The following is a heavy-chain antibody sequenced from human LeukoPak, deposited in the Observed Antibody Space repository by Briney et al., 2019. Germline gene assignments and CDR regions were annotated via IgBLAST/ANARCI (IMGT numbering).Heavy chain of an antibody. CDR3: ASLRGVNR. Sequence: GGSLRLSCAASGFTFSYYYMSGVRQAPGKGLEWVSYISSSGTTIYYADSVRGRFTVSRDNAKNSLYLQMDSLSAEDTAVYYCASLRGVNRWGQGTLVTVSS. CDR2: ISSSGTTI. CDR1: GFTFSYYY. D-gene: IGHD3-10*01. V-gene: IGHV3-11*01. J-gene: IGHJ4*02.